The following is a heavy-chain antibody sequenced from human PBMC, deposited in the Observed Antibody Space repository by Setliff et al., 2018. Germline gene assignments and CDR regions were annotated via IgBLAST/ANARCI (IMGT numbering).Heavy chain of an antibody. CDR3: ARASRFGTVVYKGDYYMDV. V-gene: IGHV7-4-1*02. J-gene: IGHJ6*03. CDR1: GYTFSSYA. CDR2: INTNTGNP. Sequence: ASVKVSCKASGYTFSSYAMNWVRQAPGQGLEWMGWINTNTGNPIYVQGFTGRFVFSLDTSVSTAYLHISGLKAEDTAVYYCARASRFGTVVYKGDYYMDVWGKGTTVTVSS. D-gene: IGHD3-10*01.